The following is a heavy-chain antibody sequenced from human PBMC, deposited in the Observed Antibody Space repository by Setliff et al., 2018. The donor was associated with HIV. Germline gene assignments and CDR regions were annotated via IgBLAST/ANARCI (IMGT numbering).Heavy chain of an antibody. CDR1: GGSISSYY. D-gene: IGHD1-26*01. V-gene: IGHV4-4*07. CDR3: ASTSGSGSAAVGDI. J-gene: IGHJ3*02. CDR2: IYTSGST. Sequence: PSETLSLTCTVSGGSISSYYWSWIRQPAGKGLEWIGRIYTSGSTNYNPSLKSRVTISVDTSKNQFSLKLSSVTAADTAVYYCASTSGSGSAAVGDIWGQGTMVTVSS.